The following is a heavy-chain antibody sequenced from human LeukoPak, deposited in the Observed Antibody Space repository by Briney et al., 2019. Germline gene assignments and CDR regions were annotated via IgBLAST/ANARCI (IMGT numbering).Heavy chain of an antibody. D-gene: IGHD2-15*01. CDR3: ARGFGVVAATSSYLYYYMDV. Sequence: ASLKVSCKDPGHNFNGFAVRWGPQAPGHRLKWMGWISASSGNTKLAERLQGRVTMTTETYTSTAYMELRSLRSDDTAVYYCARGFGVVAATSSYLYYYMDVWGKGTTVTVSS. CDR1: GHNFNGFA. CDR2: ISASSGNT. J-gene: IGHJ6*03. V-gene: IGHV1-18*01.